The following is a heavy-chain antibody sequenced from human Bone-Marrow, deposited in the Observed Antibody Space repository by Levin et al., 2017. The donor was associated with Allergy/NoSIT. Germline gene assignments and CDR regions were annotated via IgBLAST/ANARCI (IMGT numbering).Heavy chain of an antibody. D-gene: IGHD4-17*01. J-gene: IGHJ3*01. V-gene: IGHV1-18*04. CDR1: GYTFTNYG. CDR2: ITAHGNI. Sequence: ASVKVSCKASGYTFTNYGLTWVRQAPGQGLEWMGWITAHGNINYAQKFQGRVTMTTDTSTSTAYMEMRSLRSDDTAVYYCARRQGAVTKAFDFWGQGTMVTVSS. CDR3: ARRQGAVTKAFDF.